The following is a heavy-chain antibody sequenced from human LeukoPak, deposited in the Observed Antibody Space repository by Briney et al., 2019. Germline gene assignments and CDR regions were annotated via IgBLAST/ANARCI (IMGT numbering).Heavy chain of an antibody. D-gene: IGHD1-26*01. CDR1: GFTFSTHW. J-gene: IGHJ3*02. CDR3: ARDWRELRRGSSDAFDI. Sequence: GGSLRLSCAASGFTFSTHWMSWVRQAPGKGLEWVANIKEDGSDQYYVDSVKGRFTISRDNARNSLFLQMNSLRDEDTAVYFCARDWRELRRGSSDAFDIWGQGTMVTVSS. CDR2: IKEDGSDQ. V-gene: IGHV3-7*01.